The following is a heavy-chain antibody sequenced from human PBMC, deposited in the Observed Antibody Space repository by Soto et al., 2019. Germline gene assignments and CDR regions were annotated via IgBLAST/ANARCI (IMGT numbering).Heavy chain of an antibody. D-gene: IGHD6-13*01. CDR3: ASRRLGHSSSREYFDY. CDR2: IYHSGST. Sequence: SETLSLTCAVSGGSISSSNWWSWVRQPPGKGLEWIGEIYHSGSTNYNPSLKSRVTISVDKSKNQFSLKLSSVTAADTAVYYCASRRLGHSSSREYFDYWRQRTPVNVSS. CDR1: GGSISSSNW. V-gene: IGHV4-4*02. J-gene: IGHJ4*02.